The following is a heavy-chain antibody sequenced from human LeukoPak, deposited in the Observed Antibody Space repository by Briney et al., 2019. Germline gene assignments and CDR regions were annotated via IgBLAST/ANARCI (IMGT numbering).Heavy chain of an antibody. CDR2: IIPIFGTA. J-gene: IGHJ4*02. CDR3: ARYTMVRRVIGYYFDY. Sequence: GASVKVSCKASGGTFSSYAISWVRQAPGQGLEWMGGIIPIFGTANYAQKFQGRVTITADESTSTAYMELSSLRSEDTAVYYCARYTMVRRVIGYYFDYWGQGTLVTVSS. D-gene: IGHD3-10*01. V-gene: IGHV1-69*13. CDR1: GGTFSSYA.